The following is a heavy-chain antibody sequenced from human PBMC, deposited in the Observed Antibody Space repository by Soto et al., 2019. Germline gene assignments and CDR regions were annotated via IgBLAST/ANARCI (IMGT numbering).Heavy chain of an antibody. CDR2: INHSGST. V-gene: IGHV4-34*01. CDR3: ARSLGSSSSSDY. J-gene: IGHJ4*02. D-gene: IGHD6-6*01. Sequence: PWETLSLTGAVCGGSFSVSYWSWIRQPPGKGLEWFGEINHSGSTNYNPSLKSRVTISVDTPKNQFSLKLSSVTAADTAVYYCARSLGSSSSSDYWGQGTLVTVSS. CDR1: GGSFSVSY.